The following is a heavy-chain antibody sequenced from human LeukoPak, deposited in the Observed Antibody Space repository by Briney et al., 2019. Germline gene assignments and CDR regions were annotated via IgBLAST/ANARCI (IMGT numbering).Heavy chain of an antibody. V-gene: IGHV3-23*01. CDR3: ARDSIAVAGTFDY. Sequence: GGSLRLSCTASGFTLSSYAMSWVRQAPGKGLEWVSLISGNAGSTYYADSVKGRFTISRDNAKNSLYLQMNSLRAEDTAVYYCARDSIAVAGTFDYWGQGTLVTVSS. CDR2: ISGNAGST. CDR1: GFTLSSYA. J-gene: IGHJ4*02. D-gene: IGHD6-19*01.